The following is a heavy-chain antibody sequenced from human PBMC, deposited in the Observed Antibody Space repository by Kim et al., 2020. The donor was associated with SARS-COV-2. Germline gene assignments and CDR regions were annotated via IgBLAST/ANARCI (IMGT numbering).Heavy chain of an antibody. J-gene: IGHJ4*02. V-gene: IGHV4-61*01. Sequence: SETLSLTCTVSGGFVNSGSFYWTWIRQSPGKGLEWIGAIYHDGVTIYSPSLKSRLTMSVDTSKNQFSLKLISVTAADTGVYYCARDKEGYCGGVSCFRFDYWGQGSLVTVSA. D-gene: IGHD2-15*01. CDR2: IYHDGVT. CDR3: ARDKEGYCGGVSCFRFDY. CDR1: GGFVNSGSFY.